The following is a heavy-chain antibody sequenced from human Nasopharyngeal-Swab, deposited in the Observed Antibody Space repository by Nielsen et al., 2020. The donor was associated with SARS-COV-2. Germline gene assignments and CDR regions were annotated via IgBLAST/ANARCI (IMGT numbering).Heavy chain of an antibody. CDR2: IYYSGST. CDR3: ARGRSSGWYHYYFDY. CDR1: SGSISSYY. V-gene: IGHV4-59*13. Sequence: SETLSLTCTVSSGSISSYYWSWIRQPPGKGLEWIGYIYYSGSTNYNPSLKSRVTISVDTSKNQFSLKLSSVTAADTAVYYCARGRSSGWYHYYFDYWGQGTLVTVSS. D-gene: IGHD6-19*01. J-gene: IGHJ4*02.